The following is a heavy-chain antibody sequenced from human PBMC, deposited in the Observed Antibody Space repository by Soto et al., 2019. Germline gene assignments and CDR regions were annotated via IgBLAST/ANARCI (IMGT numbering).Heavy chain of an antibody. CDR2: ISSSGYST. D-gene: IGHD2-21*02. V-gene: IGHV3-23*01. Sequence: VGSLRLSCAASGFTFNNYAMSGFRQAPGKGLEWVSAISSSGYSTYYAASVKGRFTISRDNSKNTVYLQMNNLRAEDTAVYYCAKGSVVVAAKFDSWGQGTLVTVSS. CDR3: AKGSVVVAAKFDS. J-gene: IGHJ4*02. CDR1: GFTFNNYA.